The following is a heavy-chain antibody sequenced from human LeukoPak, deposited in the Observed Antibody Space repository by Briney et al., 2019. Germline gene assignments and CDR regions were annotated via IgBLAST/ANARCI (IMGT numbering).Heavy chain of an antibody. Sequence: GGSLRLSCAASGFTFSSYAMSWVRQAPGKGLEWVSVIYSGGSTYYADSVKGRFTISRDNSKNTLYLQMNSLRAEDTAVYYCARDLGIAAAATTDWGQGTLVTVSS. CDR1: GFTFSSYA. CDR3: ARDLGIAAAATTD. D-gene: IGHD6-13*01. J-gene: IGHJ4*02. CDR2: IYSGGST. V-gene: IGHV3-53*01.